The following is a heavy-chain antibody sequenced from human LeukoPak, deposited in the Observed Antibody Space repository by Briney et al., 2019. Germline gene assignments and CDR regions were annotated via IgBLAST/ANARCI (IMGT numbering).Heavy chain of an antibody. CDR1: GLSVSNNY. CDR3: MAAAGYNYGQC. D-gene: IGHD5-18*01. Sequence: GGSLRLSCVASGLSVSNNYMNWVRQAPGEGLEWASALYIGGNTYYVDSVRGRFTISRDNSKNTLYLQMNSLRAEDTAIYYCMAAAGYNYGQCWGQGTLVTVSS. J-gene: IGHJ4*02. CDR2: LYIGGNT. V-gene: IGHV3-53*01.